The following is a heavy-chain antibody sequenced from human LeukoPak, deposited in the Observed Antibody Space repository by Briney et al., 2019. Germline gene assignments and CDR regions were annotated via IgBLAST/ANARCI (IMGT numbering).Heavy chain of an antibody. V-gene: IGHV3-30-3*01. CDR2: ISYDGSNK. CDR3: ASYLTSIPSGMDV. CDR1: GFTFSNYA. Sequence: GRSLRLSCAASGFTFSNYAMHWVRQAPGKGLEWVAVISYDGSNKYYADSVKGRFTISRDNGKNTLYLQMNSLRAADTAVYYCASYLTSIPSGMDVWGQGTTVTVSS. D-gene: IGHD2/OR15-2a*01. J-gene: IGHJ6*02.